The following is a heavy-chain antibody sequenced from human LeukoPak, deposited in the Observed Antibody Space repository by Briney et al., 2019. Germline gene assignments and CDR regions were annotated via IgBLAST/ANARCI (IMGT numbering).Heavy chain of an antibody. Sequence: GGSLRLSCAASGFTFSTYTMNWVRQAPGKGLEWVSSISSSSIHIYYTDSVKGRFTISRDNAKNSLCLQMNSLRAEDTAVYYCARDPARGMDVWGQGTTVTVSS. CDR1: GFTFSTYT. CDR2: ISSSSIHI. J-gene: IGHJ6*02. CDR3: ARDPARGMDV. V-gene: IGHV3-21*01.